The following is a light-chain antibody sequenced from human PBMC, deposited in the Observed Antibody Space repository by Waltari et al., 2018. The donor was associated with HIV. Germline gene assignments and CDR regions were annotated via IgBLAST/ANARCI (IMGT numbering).Light chain of an antibody. CDR1: RDLCIYNS. CDR3: TSYISSSSPE. J-gene: IGLJ3*02. Sequence: QSALTQPASVSGSPGQSITISCTGRDLCIYNSVSWYQHHPGKAPKVIIYEVRNRPSGLSNRFSGSMSGNTASLTISGLQAEDEAYYFCTSYISSSSPEFAGGTKLTVL. CDR2: EVR. V-gene: IGLV2-14*01.